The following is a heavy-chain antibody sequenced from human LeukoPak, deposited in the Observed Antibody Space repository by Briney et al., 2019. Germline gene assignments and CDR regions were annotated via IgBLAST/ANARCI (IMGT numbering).Heavy chain of an antibody. D-gene: IGHD2-2*02. CDR3: ASVDCSSTSCYTSYFDY. J-gene: IGHJ4*02. Sequence: ASVKVSCKASGGTFSSYAISWVRQAPGQGLEWMGGIIPIFGTANYAQKFQGRVTITTDESTSTAYMELSSLRSEDTAVYYCASVDCSSTSCYTSYFDYWGQGTLVTVSS. CDR1: GGTFSSYA. CDR2: IIPIFGTA. V-gene: IGHV1-69*05.